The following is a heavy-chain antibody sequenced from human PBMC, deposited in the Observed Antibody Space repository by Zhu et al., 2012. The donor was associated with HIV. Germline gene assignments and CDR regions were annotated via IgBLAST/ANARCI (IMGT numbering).Heavy chain of an antibody. CDR1: GYSINSDYY. V-gene: IGHV4-38-2*01. CDR3: ARHRHVAQTYYDYVWGNYVGDSFEI. D-gene: IGHD3-16*01. CDR2: VYYSGST. Sequence: VQLQESGPGLVKPSETLSLTCGVSGYSINSDYYWGWIRQPPGKGLEWIGSVYYSGSTYYNPSLKSRLTISVHTSRNQFSLKLSSVTAADTAVYYCARHRHVAQTYYDYVWGNYVGDSFEIWGQGTMVTVSS. J-gene: IGHJ3*02.